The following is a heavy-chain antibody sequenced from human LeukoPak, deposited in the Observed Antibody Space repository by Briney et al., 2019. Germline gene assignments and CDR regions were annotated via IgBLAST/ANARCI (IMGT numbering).Heavy chain of an antibody. D-gene: IGHD1-7*01. CDR1: GGSFSGYY. V-gene: IGHV4-34*01. Sequence: PSETLSLACAVYGGSFSGYYWSWIRQPPGKGLEWIGEINHSGSTNYNPSLKSRVTISVDTSKNQFSLKLSSVTAADTAVYYCARVDWGITGTVGYFQHWGQGTLVTVSS. J-gene: IGHJ1*01. CDR3: ARVDWGITGTVGYFQH. CDR2: INHSGST.